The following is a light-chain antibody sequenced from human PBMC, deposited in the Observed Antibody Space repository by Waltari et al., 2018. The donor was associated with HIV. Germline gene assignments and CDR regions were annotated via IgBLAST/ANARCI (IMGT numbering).Light chain of an antibody. V-gene: IGKV3-20*01. CDR2: RAS. CDR3: QQYDSTRPWT. J-gene: IGKJ1*01. Sequence: IELTQFPGTLSLSPGERATLSCRANAYFTINYLAWYQQRPGQAPRLLISRASSRATGIPDRFSGSGSGRNYTLTISRLEPEDFAVYYCQQYDSTRPWTFGQGTKVEMK. CDR1: AYFTINY.